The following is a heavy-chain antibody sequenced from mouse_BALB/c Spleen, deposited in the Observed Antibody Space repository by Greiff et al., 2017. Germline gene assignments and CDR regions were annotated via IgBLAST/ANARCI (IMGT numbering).Heavy chain of an antibody. CDR1: GFTFSSYA. J-gene: IGHJ3*01. V-gene: IGHV5-6-5*01. Sequence: DVHLVESGGGLVKPGGSLKLSCAASGFTFSSYAMSWVRQTPEKRLEWVASISSGGSTYYPDSVKGRFTISRDNARNILYLQMSSLRSEDTAMYYCERGDYGYGFAYWGQGTLVTVSA. CDR3: ERGDYGYGFAY. CDR2: ISSGGST. D-gene: IGHD1-2*01.